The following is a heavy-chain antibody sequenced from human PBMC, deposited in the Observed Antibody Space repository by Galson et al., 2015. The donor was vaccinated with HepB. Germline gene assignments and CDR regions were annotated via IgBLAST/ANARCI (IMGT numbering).Heavy chain of an antibody. J-gene: IGHJ4*02. CDR3: AKDTYSNWGGPVRY. Sequence: SLRLSCAASGFTFSSYAMSWVRQAPGKGLEWVSAISGSGGSTYYADSVKGRFTISRDNSKNTLYLQMNSLRAEGTAVYYCAKDTYSNWGGPVRYWGQGTLVTVSS. CDR2: ISGSGGST. D-gene: IGHD7-27*01. CDR1: GFTFSSYA. V-gene: IGHV3-23*01.